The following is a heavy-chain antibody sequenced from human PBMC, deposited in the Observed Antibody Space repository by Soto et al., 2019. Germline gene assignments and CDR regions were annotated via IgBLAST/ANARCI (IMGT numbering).Heavy chain of an antibody. V-gene: IGHV1-69*06. J-gene: IGHJ4*02. CDR3: ARGYYDYVWGSYRYSLDY. D-gene: IGHD3-16*02. CDR1: GGTFSSYA. CDR2: IIPIFGTA. Sequence: SVKVSCKASGGTFSSYAISWVRQAPGQRLEWMGGIIPIFGTANYAQKFQGRVTITADKSTSTAYMELSSLRSEDTAVYYCARGYYDYVWGSYRYSLDYWGQGTLVTVSS.